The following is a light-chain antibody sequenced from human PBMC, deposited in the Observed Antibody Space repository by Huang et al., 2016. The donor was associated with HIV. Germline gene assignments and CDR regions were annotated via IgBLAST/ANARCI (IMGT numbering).Light chain of an antibody. CDR3: QQYFTTPQT. Sequence: DIQMTKSPSSLSASVGDRVTITCRASQDIRNTLAWYQQKPGKPPRLLLYGASTLDFGVPSRFAGSGSGTDYTLTISSLQAEDFATYHCQQYFTTPQTFGQGTKVEVK. CDR1: QDIRNT. CDR2: GAS. J-gene: IGKJ1*01. V-gene: IGKV1-NL1*01.